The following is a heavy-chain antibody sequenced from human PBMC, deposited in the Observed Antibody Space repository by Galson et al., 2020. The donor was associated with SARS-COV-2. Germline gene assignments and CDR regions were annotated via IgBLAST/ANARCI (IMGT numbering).Heavy chain of an antibody. D-gene: IGHD3-22*01. V-gene: IGHV4-59*08. Sequence: SETLSLTCTVSGGTISTYYWNWIRQSPGKGLEWIAYIHYSGTTNYNPSLKSRVSISVDTYENQFSLRMSTVTAADTAVYYCARQGYYESGVYIADYFDYWGQGTLVTVAS. CDR1: GGTISTYY. CDR2: IHYSGTT. CDR3: ARQGYYESGVYIADYFDY. J-gene: IGHJ4*02.